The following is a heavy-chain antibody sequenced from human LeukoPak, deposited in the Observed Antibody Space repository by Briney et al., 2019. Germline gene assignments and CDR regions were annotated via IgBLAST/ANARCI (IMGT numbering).Heavy chain of an antibody. D-gene: IGHD2-15*01. CDR3: AREVVAATPYYFDY. CDR2: IIPILGIA. J-gene: IGHJ4*02. CDR1: GGTFSSYA. V-gene: IGHV1-69*04. Sequence: ASVKVSCKASGGTFSSYAISWVRQAPGQGLEWMGRIIPILGIANYAQKFQGRVTITADKSTSTAYMELSSLRSEDTAVYYCAREVVAATPYYFDYWGPGTLVTVSS.